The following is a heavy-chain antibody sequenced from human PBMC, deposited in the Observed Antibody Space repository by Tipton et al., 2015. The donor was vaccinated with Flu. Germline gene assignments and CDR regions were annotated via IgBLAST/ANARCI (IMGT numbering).Heavy chain of an antibody. Sequence: SLRLSCAASGFTFSSYAMHWVRQAPGKGLEWVAVISYDGSNKYYADSVKGRFTISRDNSKNTLYLQMNSLRAEDTAVYYCARDRNTYYYGSGSYYTLWGQGTLVTVSS. V-gene: IGHV3-30-3*01. CDR3: ARDRNTYYYGSGSYYTL. CDR2: ISYDGSNK. D-gene: IGHD3-10*01. CDR1: GFTFSSYA. J-gene: IGHJ4*02.